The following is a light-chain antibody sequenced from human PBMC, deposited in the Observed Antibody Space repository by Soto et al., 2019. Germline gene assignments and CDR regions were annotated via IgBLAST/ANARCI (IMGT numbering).Light chain of an antibody. CDR3: QQYGGSPRT. CDR2: AAS. CDR1: QSISNY. J-gene: IGKJ2*01. V-gene: IGKV3-20*01. Sequence: EIVLTQSPGTLSLSPGERATLFCRASQSISNYLAWYQQRPGQSPRLLIYAASSRATGVPDRFSGGGSATDFTLTVSRLEPEDFAVYYCQQYGGSPRTFGQGNKLEIK.